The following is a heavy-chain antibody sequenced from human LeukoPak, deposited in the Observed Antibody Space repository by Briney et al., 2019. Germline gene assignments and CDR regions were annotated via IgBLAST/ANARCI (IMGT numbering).Heavy chain of an antibody. D-gene: IGHD3-10*01. V-gene: IGHV3-48*03. CDR1: GVTLSSYE. Sequence: GGSLRLSCAASGVTLSSYEMNWVRQAPGKGLEWVSYISSSGSTIYYADSVKGRFTISRDNAKNSLYLQMNSLRAEDTAVYYCARWSYYGSGNIDYWGQGTLVTVSS. CDR2: ISSSGSTI. J-gene: IGHJ4*02. CDR3: ARWSYYGSGNIDY.